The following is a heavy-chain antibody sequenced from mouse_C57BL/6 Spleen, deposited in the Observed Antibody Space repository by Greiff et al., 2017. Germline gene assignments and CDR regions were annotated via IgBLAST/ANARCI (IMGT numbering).Heavy chain of an antibody. CDR1: GYSITSGYY. CDR3: ARDKVVAPSYAMDY. D-gene: IGHD1-1*01. J-gene: IGHJ4*01. Sequence: EVKLMESGPGLVKPSQSLSLTCSVTGYSITSGYYWNWIRQFPGNKLEWMGYISYDGSNNYNPSLKNRISITRDTSKNQFFLKLNSVTTADTATYYCARDKVVAPSYAMDYWGQGTSVTVSS. V-gene: IGHV3-6*01. CDR2: ISYDGSN.